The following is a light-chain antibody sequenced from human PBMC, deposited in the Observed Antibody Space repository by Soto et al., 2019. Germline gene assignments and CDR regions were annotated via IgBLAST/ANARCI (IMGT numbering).Light chain of an antibody. Sequence: DIPMTQSPSTLSASVGDRVTITCRASQSLSNWLAWYQQKPGKAPKLLIYKASGLESGVPSRFSGSGSGTEFTLTISSLQPDDFSTYYCQQYNSYPWTFGQGTKVEIK. CDR3: QQYNSYPWT. CDR2: KAS. V-gene: IGKV1-5*03. J-gene: IGKJ1*01. CDR1: QSLSNW.